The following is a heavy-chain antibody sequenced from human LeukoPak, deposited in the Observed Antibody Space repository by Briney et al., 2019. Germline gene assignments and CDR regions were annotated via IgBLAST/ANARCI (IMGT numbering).Heavy chain of an antibody. J-gene: IGHJ5*02. CDR2: ISTYNGNT. D-gene: IGHD3-10*01. CDR1: GYTFTNYG. CDR3: ARAGSMSWFDP. V-gene: IGHV1-18*01. Sequence: ASVKVSCKASGYTFTNYGITWVRQAPGQGFEWMGWISTYNGNTNYAQKLQGRVTMTTDTSTSTAYMELRSLRSDDTAVYYCARAGSMSWFDPWGQGTLVTVSS.